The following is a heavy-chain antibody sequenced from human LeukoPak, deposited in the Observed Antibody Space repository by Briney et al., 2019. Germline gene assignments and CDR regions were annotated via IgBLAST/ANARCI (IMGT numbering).Heavy chain of an antibody. CDR1: GFTVSSNY. J-gene: IGHJ6*02. V-gene: IGHV3-66*01. D-gene: IGHD2-15*01. CDR3: ARDLVVVVAATPHYYGMDV. Sequence: PGGSLRLSCAASGFTVSSNYMSWVRQAPGKGLEWVSVIYSGGSTYYADSVKGRFTISRDNSKNTLYLQINSLRAEDTAVYYCARDLVVVVAATPHYYGMDVWGQGTTVTVSS. CDR2: IYSGGST.